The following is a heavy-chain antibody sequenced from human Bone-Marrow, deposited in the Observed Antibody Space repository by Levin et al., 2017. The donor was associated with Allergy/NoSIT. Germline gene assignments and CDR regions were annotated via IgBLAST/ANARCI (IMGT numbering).Heavy chain of an antibody. Sequence: LSLTCAASGFTFRDYYMSWIRQAPGKGLEWLSYITSSGTTIYYADSVKGRFTISRDNAKNSLFLQMNSLKAHDTAVYYCARGVDTTLVPSFDYWGQGAQVTVSS. CDR1: GFTFRDYY. V-gene: IGHV3-11*01. J-gene: IGHJ4*02. CDR3: ARGVDTTLVPSFDY. CDR2: ITSSGTTI. D-gene: IGHD5-18*01.